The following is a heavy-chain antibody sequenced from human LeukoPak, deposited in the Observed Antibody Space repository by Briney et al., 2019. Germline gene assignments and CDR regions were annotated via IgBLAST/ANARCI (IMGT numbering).Heavy chain of an antibody. V-gene: IGHV3-15*07. D-gene: IGHD1-20*01. J-gene: IGHJ4*02. CDR3: STLTSRGLSDS. Sequence: GGSLRLSCAASGFTFTNAWMNWVRQAPGKGLEWVGRIKSKADGETLDYAAPVKGRFTFSRDDSKNMLYLQMNSLKSEDTAVYYCSTLTSRGLSDSWGQGTLVTVSS. CDR1: GFTFTNAW. CDR2: IKSKADGETL.